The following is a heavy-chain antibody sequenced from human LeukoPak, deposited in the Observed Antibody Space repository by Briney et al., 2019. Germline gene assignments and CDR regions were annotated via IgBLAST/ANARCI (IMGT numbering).Heavy chain of an antibody. V-gene: IGHV3-33*01. CDR3: ARDFGEQWLAY. D-gene: IGHD6-19*01. CDR2: IWYDGSNK. CDR1: GFNFSSYG. Sequence: GGSLRLSCAASGFNFSSYGMHWVRQAPGKGLEWVAVIWYDGSNKYYADSVKGRFTISRDNSKNTLYLQMNSLRAEDTAVYYCARDFGEQWLAYWGQGTLVTVSS. J-gene: IGHJ4*02.